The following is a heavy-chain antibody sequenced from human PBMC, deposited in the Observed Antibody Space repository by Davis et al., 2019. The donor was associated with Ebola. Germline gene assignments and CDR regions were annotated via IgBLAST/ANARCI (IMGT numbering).Heavy chain of an antibody. CDR1: GFTFSSYW. CDR2: IKQDGSEK. CDR3: ARDFDRVPG. Sequence: GESLKISCAASGFTFSSYWMSWVRQAPGKGLEWVANIKQDGSEKYYVDSVKGRFTISRDNDKNSLSLQMNGLRAEDTAVNYCARDFDRVPGWGQGTLVTVSA. D-gene: IGHD3-22*01. J-gene: IGHJ4*02. V-gene: IGHV3-7*01.